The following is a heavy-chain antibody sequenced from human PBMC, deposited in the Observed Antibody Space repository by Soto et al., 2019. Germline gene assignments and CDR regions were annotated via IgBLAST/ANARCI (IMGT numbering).Heavy chain of an antibody. V-gene: IGHV4-34*01. D-gene: IGHD6-13*01. CDR2: INHSGST. Sequence: PSETLSLTCAVYGGSFTDYYWSWIRQPPEKGLEWIGEINHSGSTNYNPSLWGRVTISVDASKNQSSLNLRSVTAADTAVYYCAQQLHSYGGQGTWVPASS. J-gene: IGHJ4*02. CDR1: GGSFTDYY. CDR3: AQQLHSY.